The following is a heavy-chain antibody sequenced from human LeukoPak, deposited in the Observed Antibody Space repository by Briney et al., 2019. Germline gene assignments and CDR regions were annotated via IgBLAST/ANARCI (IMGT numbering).Heavy chain of an antibody. D-gene: IGHD3-22*01. J-gene: IGHJ3*02. CDR1: GGSISSGSYY. CDR3: AREYYDSFAFDI. CDR2: IYTSGST. Sequence: PSQTLSLTCTVSGGSISSGSYYWRWIRQPAGKGLEWIGRIYTSGSTNYNPSLKSRVTISVDTSKNQFSLKLSSVTAADTAVYYCAREYYDSFAFDIWGQGTMVTVSS. V-gene: IGHV4-61*02.